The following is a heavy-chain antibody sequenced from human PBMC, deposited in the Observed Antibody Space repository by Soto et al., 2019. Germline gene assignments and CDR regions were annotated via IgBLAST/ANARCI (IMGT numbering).Heavy chain of an antibody. CDR3: ESGSGLYSPAY. V-gene: IGHV3-74*03. D-gene: IGHD6-19*01. CDR2: ITTDGGTT. Sequence: EVQLVESGGGLVQPGGSLRLSCAVSGFTFSSYWMHWVRQALGKWLIWVSLITTDGGTTKYADSVKGRFTISRDNAKNALYLQRNSLRVEDTAVYYCESGSGLYSPAYWGQGTLVSVSS. J-gene: IGHJ4*02. CDR1: GFTFSSYW.